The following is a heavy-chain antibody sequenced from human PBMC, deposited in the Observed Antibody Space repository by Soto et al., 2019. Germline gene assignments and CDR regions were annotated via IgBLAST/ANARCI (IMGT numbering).Heavy chain of an antibody. CDR3: ARDVEAGWFDP. V-gene: IGHV4-59*01. CDR1: GGSISSYY. D-gene: IGHD6-19*01. Sequence: SETLSLTCTVSGGSISSYYWSWIRQPPGKGLEWIGYIYYSGSTNYNPSLKSRVTISVDTSKNQFSLKLSSVTAADTAVYYCARDVEAGWFDPWGQGTLVTVSS. J-gene: IGHJ5*02. CDR2: IYYSGST.